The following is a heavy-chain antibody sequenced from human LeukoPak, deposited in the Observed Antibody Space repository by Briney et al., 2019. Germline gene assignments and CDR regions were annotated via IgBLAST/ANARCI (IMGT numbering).Heavy chain of an antibody. V-gene: IGHV3-23*01. Sequence: PGGSLRLSCAASGFTFSSYAMSWVRQAPGKGLEWVPAISGSGGSTYYADSVKGRFTISRDNSKNTLYLQMNSLRAEDTAVYYCAKRPNYDYVWGSYRTLDYWGQGTLVTVSS. CDR3: AKRPNYDYVWGSYRTLDY. J-gene: IGHJ4*02. CDR1: GFTFSSYA. D-gene: IGHD3-16*02. CDR2: ISGSGGST.